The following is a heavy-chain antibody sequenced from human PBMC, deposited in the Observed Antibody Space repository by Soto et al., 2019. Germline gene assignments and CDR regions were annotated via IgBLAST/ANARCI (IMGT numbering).Heavy chain of an antibody. J-gene: IGHJ5*02. D-gene: IGHD4-17*01. Sequence: ETLSLTCAVSGGSISSGSYYWSWIRQPPGKGLEWIGYIYYSGSTNYNPSLKSRVTISVDTSKNQFSLKLSSVTAADTAVYYCARDGPPTTWGQGTLVTVS. CDR2: IYYSGST. V-gene: IGHV4-61*01. CDR3: ARDGPPTT. CDR1: GGSISSGSYY.